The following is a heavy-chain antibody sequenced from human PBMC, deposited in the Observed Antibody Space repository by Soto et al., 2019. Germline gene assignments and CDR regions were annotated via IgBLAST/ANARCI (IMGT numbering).Heavy chain of an antibody. CDR2: INHSGST. V-gene: IGHV4-34*01. CDR1: GGSFSGYY. D-gene: IGHD6-19*01. J-gene: IGHJ4*02. Sequence: QVQLQQWGAGLLKPSETLSLTCAVYGGSFSGYYWSWIREPPGQGLEWVGEINHSGSTNYNPSLKSRVTISVDTSKVYFSLKLGSVTAADTAVYYLGRGRRAGAGTHVDYWGQGTLVSVAS. CDR3: GRGRRAGAGTHVDY.